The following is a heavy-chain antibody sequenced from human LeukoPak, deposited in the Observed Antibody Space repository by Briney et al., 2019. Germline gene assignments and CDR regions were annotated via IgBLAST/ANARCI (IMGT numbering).Heavy chain of an antibody. V-gene: IGHV3-23*01. CDR1: GFVFSSYA. CDR3: ARDGKGLAPAAVIRKRGHYNYYHMDV. D-gene: IGHD2-2*01. Sequence: QAGGSLRLSCATSGFVFSSYAMHWVRQAPGKGLEWVSAISGRAGGSDYADSVKGRFTISRDNTKNTLYLQMNSLRAEDTALYYCARDGKGLAPAAVIRKRGHYNYYHMDVWGKGTSVTVSS. CDR2: ISGRAGGS. J-gene: IGHJ6*03.